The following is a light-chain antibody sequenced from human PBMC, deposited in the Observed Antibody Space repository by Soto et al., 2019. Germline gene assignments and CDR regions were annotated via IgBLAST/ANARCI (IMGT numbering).Light chain of an antibody. Sequence: EIVLTQSPATLSLSPGERATLSCRASQSIRSPFLAWYQQKPGQAPRLFIHGAPSRATGIPDRFSGSGSGTDFTLTISRLEPEDFAVYYCGSDEWTFGQGTKVE. J-gene: IGKJ1*01. V-gene: IGKV3-20*01. CDR1: QSIRSPF. CDR2: GAP. CDR3: GSDEWT.